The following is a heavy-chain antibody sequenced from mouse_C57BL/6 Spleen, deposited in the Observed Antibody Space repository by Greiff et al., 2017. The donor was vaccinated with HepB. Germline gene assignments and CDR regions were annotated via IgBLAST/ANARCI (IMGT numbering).Heavy chain of an antibody. J-gene: IGHJ3*01. CDR3: ARGDYDEFFFAY. D-gene: IGHD2-4*01. V-gene: IGHV1-55*01. Sequence: VQLQQSGAELVKPGASVKMSCKASGYTFTSYWITWVKQRPGQGLEWIGDIYPGSGSTNYNEKFKSKATLTVDTSSSTAYMQLSSLTSEDSAVYYCARGDYDEFFFAYWGQGTLVTVSA. CDR2: IYPGSGST. CDR1: GYTFTSYW.